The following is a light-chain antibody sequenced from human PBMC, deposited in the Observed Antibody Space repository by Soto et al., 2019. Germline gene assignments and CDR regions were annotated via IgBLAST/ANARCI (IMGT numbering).Light chain of an antibody. Sequence: QAVVTQPPSVSGAPGQRVTISCTGSSSTIGAGYDVHWYQQLPGTAPKLLIYGNTNRSSGVPARFSGSKSGTSASLAITGLQAEDEADYYCQSYDSSLSGFVLFGGGTKLTVL. V-gene: IGLV1-40*01. CDR2: GNT. CDR3: QSYDSSLSGFVL. CDR1: SSTIGAGYD. J-gene: IGLJ2*01.